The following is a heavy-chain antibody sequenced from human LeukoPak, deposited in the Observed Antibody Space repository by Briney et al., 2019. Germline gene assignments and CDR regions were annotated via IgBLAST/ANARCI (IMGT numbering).Heavy chain of an antibody. CDR2: IYPGDSDT. Sequence: GESLKISCKGSGYSFTSYWIGWVRQMPGKGLEWMGIIYPGDSDTRYSPSSQGQVTISADKSISTAYLQWSSLKASDTAMYYCAKNAYSSSWIGWFDPWGQGTLVTVSS. V-gene: IGHV5-51*01. J-gene: IGHJ5*02. D-gene: IGHD6-13*01. CDR1: GYSFTSYW. CDR3: AKNAYSSSWIGWFDP.